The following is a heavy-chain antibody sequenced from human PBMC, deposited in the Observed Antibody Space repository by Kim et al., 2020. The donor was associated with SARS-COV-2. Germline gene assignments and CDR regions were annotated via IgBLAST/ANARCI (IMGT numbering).Heavy chain of an antibody. J-gene: IGHJ4*02. CDR3: ARGDEPGIAAAVHFDY. V-gene: IGHV4-34*01. CDR2: INHSGST. Sequence: SETLSLTCAVYGGSFSGYYWSWIRQPPGKGLEWIGEINHSGSTNYNPSLKSRVTISVDTSKNQFSLKLSSVTAADTAVYYCARGDEPGIAAAVHFDYWGQRTLVTVSS. CDR1: GGSFSGYY. D-gene: IGHD6-13*01.